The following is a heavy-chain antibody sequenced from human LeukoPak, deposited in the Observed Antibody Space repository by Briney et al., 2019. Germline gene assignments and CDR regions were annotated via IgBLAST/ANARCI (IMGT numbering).Heavy chain of an antibody. J-gene: IGHJ4*02. CDR1: GFTFSGYP. D-gene: IGHD3-10*01. Sequence: GGSLRLSCAASGFTFSGYPIHWVRQAPGKGLEWVAVISYDGSNKYYADSVKGRFTISRDNSKNTLYLQMNSLRAEDTAVYYCARSLLLWFGERSVFDYWGQGTLVTVSS. V-gene: IGHV3-30-3*01. CDR2: ISYDGSNK. CDR3: ARSLLLWFGERSVFDY.